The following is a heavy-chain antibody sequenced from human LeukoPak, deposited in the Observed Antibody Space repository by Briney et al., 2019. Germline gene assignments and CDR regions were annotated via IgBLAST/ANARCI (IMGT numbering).Heavy chain of an antibody. J-gene: IGHJ4*02. CDR1: GFTVSTNC. V-gene: IGHV3-53*01. CDR3: AKEEKWELLGYFDY. Sequence: GGSLRLSCAASGFTVSTNCMTWVRQAPGKGLEWVSTIYSGGTTYYADSVMGRFTISRDNSKNTLYLQMNSLRAEDTAVYYCAKEEKWELLGYFDYWGQGTLVTVSS. CDR2: IYSGGTT. D-gene: IGHD1-26*01.